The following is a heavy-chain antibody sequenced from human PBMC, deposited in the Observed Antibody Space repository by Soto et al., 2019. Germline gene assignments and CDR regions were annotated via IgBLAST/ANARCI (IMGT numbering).Heavy chain of an antibody. CDR3: ARGQFDDSSGGFDY. D-gene: IGHD3-22*01. CDR2: ISSNGGST. J-gene: IGHJ4*02. Sequence: GGSLRLSCAASGFTFSSYAMHWVRQAPGKGLEYVSAISSNGGSTYYADSVKGRFTISRDNSKNTLYLQMNSLRADDTAVYYCARGQFDDSSGGFDYWGQGTMVTVS. CDR1: GFTFSSYA. V-gene: IGHV3-64*04.